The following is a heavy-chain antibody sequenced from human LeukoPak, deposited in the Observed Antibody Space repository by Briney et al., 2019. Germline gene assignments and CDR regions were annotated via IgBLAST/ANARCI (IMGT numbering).Heavy chain of an antibody. V-gene: IGHV4-39*01. J-gene: IGHJ4*02. D-gene: IGHD5-24*01. CDR3: ARRKRDGYNWYFDY. CDR2: IYYSGST. Sequence: PSETLSLTCTVSGGSISSSSYYWGWIRQPPGKGLEWIGSIYYSGSTYYNPSLKGRVTISVDTSKNQFSLKLSSVTAADTAVYYCARRKRDGYNWYFDYWGQGTLVTVSS. CDR1: GGSISSSSYY.